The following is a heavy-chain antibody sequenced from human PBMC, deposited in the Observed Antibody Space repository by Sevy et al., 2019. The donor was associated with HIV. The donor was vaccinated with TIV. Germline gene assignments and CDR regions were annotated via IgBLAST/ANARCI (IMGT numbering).Heavy chain of an antibody. V-gene: IGHV3-23*01. CDR3: AKDRVSGSYYTGDFDY. J-gene: IGHJ4*02. Sequence: GGSLRLSCAASEFTFSSYAMSWVRQAPGKGLEWVSVITYSSSSTYYADSVKGRFTISRDNSKNTLYLQLNSLRAEDTAVYYCAKDRVSGSYYTGDFDYWGQGTLVTVSS. CDR2: ITYSSSST. D-gene: IGHD3-10*01. CDR1: EFTFSSYA.